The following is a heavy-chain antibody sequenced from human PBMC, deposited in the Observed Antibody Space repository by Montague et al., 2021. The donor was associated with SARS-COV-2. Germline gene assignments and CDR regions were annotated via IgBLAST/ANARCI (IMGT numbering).Heavy chain of an antibody. CDR2: ISGNGDAT. CDR3: AKRAGYSSGWLDY. D-gene: IGHD6-19*01. V-gene: IGHV3-23*01. J-gene: IGHJ4*02. Sequence: SLRLSCAASGFTFSSSGMIWARQAPGKGLEWVSGISGNGDATYYADSVKGRFIISRDNSKSTLYLQMNSLSGEDTAVYYCAKRAGYSSGWLDYWGQGTLVTVAS. CDR1: GFTFSSSG.